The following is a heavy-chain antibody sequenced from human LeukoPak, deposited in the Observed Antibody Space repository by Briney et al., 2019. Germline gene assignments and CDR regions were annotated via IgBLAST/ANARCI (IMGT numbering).Heavy chain of an antibody. Sequence: GGSLQISCQSSGYSFTSYWIGWVRQVPGKGLEWMGIIYPGDSDTRYSPSFQGQVTISADKSISTAYLQWSSLKAADTAIYYCARRLHDFWSFDYWGQGTLVTVSS. D-gene: IGHD3-3*01. CDR2: IYPGDSDT. CDR1: GYSFTSYW. V-gene: IGHV5-51*01. J-gene: IGHJ4*02. CDR3: ARRLHDFWSFDY.